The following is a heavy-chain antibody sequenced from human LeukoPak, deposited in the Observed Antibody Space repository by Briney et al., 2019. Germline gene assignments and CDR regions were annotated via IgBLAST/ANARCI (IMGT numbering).Heavy chain of an antibody. D-gene: IGHD5-18*01. CDR2: IYASGST. V-gene: IGHV4-61*02. CDR3: ATEKYSYGYRGAFDI. CDR1: GGSISSGSYY. Sequence: SSETLSLTCTVSGGSISSGSYYWSWIRQPAGKGLKWIGRIYASGSTNYNPSLKSRVTISVDTSKNQFSLKLSSVTAADTAVYYCATEKYSYGYRGAFDIWGQGTTVTVSS. J-gene: IGHJ3*02.